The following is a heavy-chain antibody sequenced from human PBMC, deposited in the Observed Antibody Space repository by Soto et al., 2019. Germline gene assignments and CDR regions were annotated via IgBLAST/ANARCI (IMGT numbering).Heavy chain of an antibody. J-gene: IGHJ4*02. CDR3: ARLGRYSGYEAHIDY. CDR1: GGSISSYY. CDR2: IYYSGST. D-gene: IGHD5-12*01. V-gene: IGHV4-59*08. Sequence: PSETLSLTCTVSGGSISSYYWSWIRQPPGKGLEWIGYIYYSGSTNYNPSLKSRATISVDTSKNQFSLKLSSVTAADTAVYYCARLGRYSGYEAHIDYWGQGTLVTVSS.